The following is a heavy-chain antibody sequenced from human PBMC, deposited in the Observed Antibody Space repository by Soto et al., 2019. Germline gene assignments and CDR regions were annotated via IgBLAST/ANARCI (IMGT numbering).Heavy chain of an antibody. CDR3: AGYRYSSSPYYFDY. CDR2: IYRDGST. V-gene: IGHV3-66*01. D-gene: IGHD6-13*01. CDR1: GIIVSNNH. Sequence: PGGSLRLSCAASGIIVSNNHMSWVRQAPGKGLECVSIIYRDGSTYYSDSVKGRFTLSRDNSKNTLYLQMNSLRAEDTAIYYCAGYRYSSSPYYFDYWGQGALVTVSS. J-gene: IGHJ4*02.